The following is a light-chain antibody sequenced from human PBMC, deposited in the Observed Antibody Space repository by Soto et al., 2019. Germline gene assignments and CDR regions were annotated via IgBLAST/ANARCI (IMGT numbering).Light chain of an antibody. J-gene: IGKJ1*01. V-gene: IGKV3-20*01. CDR2: GAS. Sequence: DIVLTQSPGTLSLSPGARATLSCRASQSVSSTFLGWYQQKPGQAPRLLIYGASSRATGIPDRFSGSGSGTDFTLTISRLEPEDFAVYYCQQDGYSPRTFGQGTKVEIK. CDR1: QSVSSTF. CDR3: QQDGYSPRT.